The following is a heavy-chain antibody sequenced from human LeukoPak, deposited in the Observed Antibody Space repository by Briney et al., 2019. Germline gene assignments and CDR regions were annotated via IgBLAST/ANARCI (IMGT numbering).Heavy chain of an antibody. J-gene: IGHJ4*02. CDR1: GFTFSSYG. V-gene: IGHV3-30*02. CDR2: IRYDGSNK. Sequence: GGSLRLSCAASGFTFSSYGMHWVRQAAGKGLEWVAFIRYDGSNKYYADSVKGRFTISRDNSKNTLYLQMNSLRAEDTAVYYCAKDGDYYDSTRYNDYWGQGTLVTVSS. CDR3: AKDGDYYDSTRYNDY. D-gene: IGHD3-22*01.